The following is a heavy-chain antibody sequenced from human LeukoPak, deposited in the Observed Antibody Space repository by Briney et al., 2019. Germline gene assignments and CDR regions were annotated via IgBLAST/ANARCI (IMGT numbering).Heavy chain of an antibody. J-gene: IGHJ6*02. Sequence: SETLSLTCAVYVVSFSGYYWTWFRQTPGKGLEWIGEINHSGSTNYNPSLESRVTISVAPSKNQFSLSLNSVTAADTAVYYCARGVTSALSYYYGMDVWGQGTTVTVSS. CDR2: INHSGST. V-gene: IGHV4-34*01. D-gene: IGHD2/OR15-2a*01. CDR3: ARGVTSALSYYYGMDV. CDR1: VVSFSGYY.